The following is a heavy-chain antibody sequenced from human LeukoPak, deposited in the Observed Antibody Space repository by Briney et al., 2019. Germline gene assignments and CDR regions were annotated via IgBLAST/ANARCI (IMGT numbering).Heavy chain of an antibody. D-gene: IGHD6-19*01. J-gene: IGHJ5*02. Sequence: ASVKVSCKASGYTFTSYGISWVRQVPGQGLEWMGWISAYNGNTNYAQKLQGRVTMTTDTSTSTAYMELRSLRSDDTAVYYCARGNWEWLVPGGLWFDPWGQGTLVTVSS. CDR3: ARGNWEWLVPGGLWFDP. CDR2: ISAYNGNT. CDR1: GYTFTSYG. V-gene: IGHV1-18*01.